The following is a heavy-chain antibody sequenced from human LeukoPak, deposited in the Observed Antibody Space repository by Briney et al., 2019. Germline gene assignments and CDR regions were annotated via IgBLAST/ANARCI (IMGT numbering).Heavy chain of an antibody. J-gene: IGHJ4*02. CDR1: GYTFTSYY. V-gene: IGHV1-46*01. D-gene: IGHD3-10*01. Sequence: ASVKVSCKASGYTFTSYYMHWVRQAPGQGLEWMGIINPSGGSTSYAQKFQGRVTMTRDTSTSTVYMELSSLRSDDTAVYYCARFDPGVHPGDYWGQGTLVTVSS. CDR3: ARFDPGVHPGDY. CDR2: INPSGGST.